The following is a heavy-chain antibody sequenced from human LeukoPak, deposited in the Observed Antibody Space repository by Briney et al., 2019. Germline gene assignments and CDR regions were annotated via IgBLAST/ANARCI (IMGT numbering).Heavy chain of an antibody. CDR2: ISSSSSYI. CDR3: ARDQRYSSGWYVNYYYYYMDV. J-gene: IGHJ6*03. Sequence: GGSLRLSCAASGFTFSSYSMNWVRQAPGKGLEWVSSISSSSSYIYYADSVKGRFTISRDNAKNSLYLEMNSLRAEDTAVYYCARDQRYSSGWYVNYYYYYMDVWGKGTTVTVSS. CDR1: GFTFSSYS. V-gene: IGHV3-21*01. D-gene: IGHD6-19*01.